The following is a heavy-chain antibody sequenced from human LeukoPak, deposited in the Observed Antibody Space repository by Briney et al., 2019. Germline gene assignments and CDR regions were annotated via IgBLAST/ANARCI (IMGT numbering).Heavy chain of an antibody. J-gene: IGHJ1*01. CDR1: GYTFTSYD. CDR3: ARGSYYYDRSDYSGRFQY. D-gene: IGHD3-22*01. V-gene: IGHV1-8*01. CDR2: MNPNSGNT. Sequence: ASVKVSCKVSGYTFTSYDINWERQATGQGLEWMGWMNPNSGNTGYAQKFQGRVTMTRNTSISTAYMELSSLRSEDTAVYYCARGSYYYDRSDYSGRFQYWGQGTLVTVSS.